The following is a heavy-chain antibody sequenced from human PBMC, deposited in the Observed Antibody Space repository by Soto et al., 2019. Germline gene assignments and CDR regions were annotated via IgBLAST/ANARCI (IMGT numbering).Heavy chain of an antibody. V-gene: IGHV3-30*18. J-gene: IGHJ4*02. D-gene: IGHD3-22*01. Sequence: SGGSLRLSCAASGFTFSSYGMHWVRQAPGKGLEWVAVISYDGSNKYYADSVKGRFTISRDNSKNTLYLQMNSLRAEDTAVYYCAKDVTRTMIVIDYWGQGTLVTVSS. CDR3: AKDVTRTMIVIDY. CDR1: GFTFSSYG. CDR2: ISYDGSNK.